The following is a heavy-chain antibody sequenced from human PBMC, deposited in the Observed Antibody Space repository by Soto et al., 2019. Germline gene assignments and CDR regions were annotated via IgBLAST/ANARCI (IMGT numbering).Heavy chain of an antibody. CDR3: ARGGLGYCSGGSCYSAELSRYYYGMDV. CDR1: GGPISSGGYY. Sequence: SDTLSLTCTFSGGPISSGGYYGSWIRQHPGKGLEWSGYLYYSGATYYNPSLKGRVTISVDTSKNQFSLKLSSVTAADTAVYYCARGGLGYCSGGSCYSAELSRYYYGMDVWGQGTTVTVSS. J-gene: IGHJ6*02. CDR2: LYYSGAT. V-gene: IGHV4-31*03. D-gene: IGHD2-15*01.